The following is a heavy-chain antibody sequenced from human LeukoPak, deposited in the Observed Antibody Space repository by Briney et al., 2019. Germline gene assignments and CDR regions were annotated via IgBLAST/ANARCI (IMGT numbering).Heavy chain of an antibody. CDR2: INHSGST. CDR3: ARDQSCSSTSCYSATDAFDI. Sequence: SETLSLTCAVYGGSFSGYYWSWIRQPPGKGLEWIGEINHSGSTNYNPSLKSRVTTSVDTSKNQFSLKLSSVTAADTAVYYCARDQSCSSTSCYSATDAFDIWGQGTMVTVSS. CDR1: GGSFSGYY. V-gene: IGHV4-34*01. D-gene: IGHD2-2*01. J-gene: IGHJ3*02.